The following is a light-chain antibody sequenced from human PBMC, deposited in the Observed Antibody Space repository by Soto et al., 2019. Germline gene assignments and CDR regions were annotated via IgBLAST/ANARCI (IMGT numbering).Light chain of an antibody. V-gene: IGLV1-47*01. CDR1: SSNIGSNY. CDR3: AAWDDSPSAHVV. CDR2: RNN. J-gene: IGLJ2*01. Sequence: QSVLTQPPSASATPGQRVTISCSGSSSNIGSNYVFWYQQLPGTAPKLLIYRNNQRPSGVPDRFSGPKSGTSASLAISGLRSEDEAHYYCAAWDDSPSAHVVFGGGTKVTVL.